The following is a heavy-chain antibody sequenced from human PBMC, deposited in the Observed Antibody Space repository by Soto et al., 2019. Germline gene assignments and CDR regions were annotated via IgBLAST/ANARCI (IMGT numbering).Heavy chain of an antibody. CDR2: ISGSGGST. D-gene: IGHD2-21*02. V-gene: IGHV3-23*01. CDR1: GFTFSSYA. CDR3: AKDPVSVVTATFDY. Sequence: GGSLRLSCAASGFTFSSYAMSWFRQAPGKGLEWVSAISGSGGSTYYADSVKGRFTISRDNSKNTLYLQMNSLRAEDTAVYYCAKDPVSVVTATFDYWGQGTLVTVSS. J-gene: IGHJ4*02.